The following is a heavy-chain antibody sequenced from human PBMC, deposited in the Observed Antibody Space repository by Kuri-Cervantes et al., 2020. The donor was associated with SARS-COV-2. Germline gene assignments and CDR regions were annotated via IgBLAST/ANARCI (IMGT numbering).Heavy chain of an antibody. D-gene: IGHD3-3*01. J-gene: IGHJ5*02. CDR1: GGTFSKYG. V-gene: IGHV1-69*10. CDR2: IIPIFGIA. Sequence: SVKVSCKASGGTFSKYGISWVRQAPGQGLEWMGGIIPIFGIANYAQKFQGRVTITADKSTSTAYMELSSLRSEDTAVYYCARGFLEWLPINWFDPWGQGTLVTVSS. CDR3: ARGFLEWLPINWFDP.